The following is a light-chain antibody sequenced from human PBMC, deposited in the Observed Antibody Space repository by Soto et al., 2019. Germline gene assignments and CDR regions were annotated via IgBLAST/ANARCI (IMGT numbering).Light chain of an antibody. V-gene: IGKV1-8*01. J-gene: IGKJ1*01. CDR1: HGISSY. CDR3: QQYYSYPPT. Sequence: HMTLSPSSFSASTGDRVTITCRASHGISSYLAWYQQKPGKAPKLLIYGASTLQSGVPSRFSGSGSGTDFTLTISCLQSEDFATYYCQQYYSYPPTFGPGTKVDIK. CDR2: GAS.